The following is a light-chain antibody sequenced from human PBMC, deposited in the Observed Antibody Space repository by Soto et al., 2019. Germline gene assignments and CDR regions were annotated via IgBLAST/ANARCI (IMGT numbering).Light chain of an antibody. V-gene: IGKV3-20*01. CDR2: GAS. J-gene: IGKJ4*01. CDR3: QQYGGPLT. CDR1: QSISSTY. Sequence: EIVFTQSPGTLSLSPGGRATLSCRDSQSISSTYLAWYQQKRGQAPRLLIYGASSRATGIPDRFSGSGSGTDFTLTISRLEPEDFAVYYCQQYGGPLTFGGGTKVDIK.